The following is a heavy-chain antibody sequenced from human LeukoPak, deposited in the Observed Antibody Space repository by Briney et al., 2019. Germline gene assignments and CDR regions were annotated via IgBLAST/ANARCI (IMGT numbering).Heavy chain of an antibody. D-gene: IGHD1-26*01. CDR1: GFTFSDYY. J-gene: IGHJ3*02. Sequence: GGSLRLSCAASGFTFSDYYMSWIRQAPGKGLEWVSYISSSGSTIYYADSVKGRFTISRGSAKNSLHLQMNSMRAEDTAVYYCARDMRPVWELLLPTTADAFDIWGQGTMVTVYS. CDR3: ARDMRPVWELLLPTTADAFDI. V-gene: IGHV3-11*01. CDR2: ISSSGSTI.